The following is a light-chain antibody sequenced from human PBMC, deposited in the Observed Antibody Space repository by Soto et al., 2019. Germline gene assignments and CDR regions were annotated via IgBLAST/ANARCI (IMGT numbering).Light chain of an antibody. CDR3: QQYAVSPWT. CDR2: GAS. Sequence: TQSPGTLSLSPGERATLSCRASQSISSNYLAWYQQKPGQAPRLLIYGASNRATGIPDRFSGSESGTDFTLTISRLEPEDFAVYFCQQYAVSPWTFGQGTKVEIK. V-gene: IGKV3-20*01. J-gene: IGKJ1*01. CDR1: QSISSNY.